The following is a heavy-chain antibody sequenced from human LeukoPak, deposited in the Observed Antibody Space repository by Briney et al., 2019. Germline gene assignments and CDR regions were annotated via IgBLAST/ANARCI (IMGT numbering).Heavy chain of an antibody. Sequence: GATVKVSCKASGYTFTGYYMHWVRQAPGQGLEWMGWINPNSGGKHYAQKFQGRVTMTRDTSISTAYMELSRLRSDDTAVYYCAREPSDYYGSGMRYPKNDYWGQGTLVTVSS. V-gene: IGHV1-2*02. CDR3: AREPSDYYGSGMRYPKNDY. CDR2: INPNSGGK. J-gene: IGHJ4*02. D-gene: IGHD3-10*01. CDR1: GYTFTGYY.